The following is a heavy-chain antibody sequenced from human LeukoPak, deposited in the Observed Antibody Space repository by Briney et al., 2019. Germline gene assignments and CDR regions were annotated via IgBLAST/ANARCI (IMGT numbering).Heavy chain of an antibody. CDR3: ARTYSSGWYGDAFDI. Sequence: PSETLSLTCTVPGGSLSSYYWSWIRQPPGKGLEWIGYIYYSGSTNYNPSLKSRVTISVDTSKNQFSLKLSSVTAADTAVYYCARTYSSGWYGDAFDIWGQGTMVTVSS. J-gene: IGHJ3*02. CDR1: GGSLSSYY. V-gene: IGHV4-59*01. D-gene: IGHD6-19*01. CDR2: IYYSGST.